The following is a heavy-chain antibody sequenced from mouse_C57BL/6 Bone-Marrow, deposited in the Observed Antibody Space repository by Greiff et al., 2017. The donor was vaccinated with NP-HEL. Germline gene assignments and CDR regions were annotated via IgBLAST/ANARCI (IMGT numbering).Heavy chain of an antibody. CDR3: ARNYYDYGDY. CDR2: FDPNSGGT. D-gene: IGHD2-4*01. CDR1: GYTFTSYW. J-gene: IGHJ2*01. V-gene: IGHV1-72*01. Sequence: VQLQQPGAELVKPGASVKLSCKASGYTFTSYWMHWVKQRPGRGLEWIGRFDPNSGGTKYNEKFKSKATLTVDKPSSTAYMQLSSLTSEDSAVYYCARNYYDYGDYWGQGTTLTVSS.